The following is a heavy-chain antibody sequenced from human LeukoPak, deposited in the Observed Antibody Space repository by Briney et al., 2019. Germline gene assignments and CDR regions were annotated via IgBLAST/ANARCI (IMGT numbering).Heavy chain of an antibody. D-gene: IGHD3-16*01. CDR2: ISSGM. V-gene: IGHV3-11*01. Sequence: GGSLRLSCAASGFTFNDYNMGWTRQAPGKGLEWVAYISSGMYYADSVKGRFTISRDNAKNSLYLQMNSLRADDTAVYYCARRIWGADSQSHTFDIWGQGTMVTVSS. J-gene: IGHJ3*02. CDR3: ARRIWGADSQSHTFDI. CDR1: GFTFNDYN.